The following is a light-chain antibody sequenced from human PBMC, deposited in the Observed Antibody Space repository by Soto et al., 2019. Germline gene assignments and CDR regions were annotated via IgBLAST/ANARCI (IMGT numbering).Light chain of an antibody. J-gene: IGKJ1*01. CDR2: WAS. V-gene: IGKV4-1*01. CDR3: QQYFNTPWT. CDR1: QSLFYSSHNKDY. Sequence: DIVMTQSPDSLAVSLGERATINFKSSQSLFYSSHNKDYLAWYQQKPGQPPRLLIYWASTRESGVPERFSGSGSGTDFTLTVSSLQAEDVAVYYCQQYFNTPWTFGQGTKVEIK.